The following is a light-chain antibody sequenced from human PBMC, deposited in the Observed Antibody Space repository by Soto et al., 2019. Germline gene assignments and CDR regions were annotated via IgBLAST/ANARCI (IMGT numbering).Light chain of an antibody. V-gene: IGKV3-15*01. CDR1: QSVRSN. CDR3: QQYNNWPLT. CDR2: GAS. Sequence: EIVLTQSPATLSLSPGERATLSCRASQSVRSNLAWYQQKHGQAPRVXIYGASTRETGIPARFSGSGSGTEFTLTISSLQSEDFAVYYCQQYNNWPLTFGQGTKVDIK. J-gene: IGKJ1*01.